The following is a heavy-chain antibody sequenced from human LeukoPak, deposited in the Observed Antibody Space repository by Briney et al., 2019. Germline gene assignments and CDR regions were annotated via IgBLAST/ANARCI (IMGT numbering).Heavy chain of an antibody. CDR1: GYTFTGYY. J-gene: IGHJ4*02. Sequence: ASVKVSCKASGYTFTGYYMHWVRQAPGQGLEWMGWINPNSGGTNYAQKFQGRVTMTRDTSISTAYMELSRLRSDDTAVYYCARDSGLIAVAGSWGQGTLVTVSS. V-gene: IGHV1-2*02. CDR3: ARDSGLIAVAGS. CDR2: INPNSGGT. D-gene: IGHD6-19*01.